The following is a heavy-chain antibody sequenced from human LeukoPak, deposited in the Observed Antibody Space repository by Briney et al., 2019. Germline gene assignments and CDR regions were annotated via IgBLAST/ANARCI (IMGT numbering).Heavy chain of an antibody. CDR1: GYTFTSYG. Sequence: ASVKVSCKASGYTFTSYGISWVRQAPGQGLEWMGWISAYNGNTNYAQQFQDRVTMTTDTSMSTAYMELRSLRFDDTAVYYCARDLIAVRPGWFDPWGQGSLVTVSS. CDR3: ARDLIAVRPGWFDP. CDR2: ISAYNGNT. V-gene: IGHV1-18*01. D-gene: IGHD6-6*01. J-gene: IGHJ5*02.